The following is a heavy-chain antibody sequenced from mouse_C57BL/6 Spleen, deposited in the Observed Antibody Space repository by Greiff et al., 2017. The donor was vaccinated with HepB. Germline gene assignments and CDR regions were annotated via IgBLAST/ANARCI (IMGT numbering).Heavy chain of an antibody. D-gene: IGHD1-1*01. J-gene: IGHJ1*03. V-gene: IGHV3-6*01. CDR1: GYSITSGYY. Sequence: EVKLMESGPGLVKPSQSLSLTCSVTGYSITSGYYWNWIRQFPGNKLEWMGYISYDGSNNYNPSLKNRISITRDTSKNQFFLKLNSVTTEDTATYYCARDYYGSNWYFDVWGTGTTVTVSS. CDR2: ISYDGSN. CDR3: ARDYYGSNWYFDV.